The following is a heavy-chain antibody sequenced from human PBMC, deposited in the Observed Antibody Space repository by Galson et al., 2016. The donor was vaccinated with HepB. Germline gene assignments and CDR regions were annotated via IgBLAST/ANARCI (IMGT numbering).Heavy chain of an antibody. Sequence: SLTLSCAASGFTFSNYGMHWVRQAPGKGLEWVAVISYDGGNTYSADSVKGRFTISRDNSKNTLHLQMNSLRSEDTAVYYCAKNDILAGYSAFDYWGQGTLVTVSS. CDR1: GFTFSNYG. CDR3: AKNDILAGYSAFDY. D-gene: IGHD3-9*01. J-gene: IGHJ4*02. CDR2: ISYDGGNT. V-gene: IGHV3-30*18.